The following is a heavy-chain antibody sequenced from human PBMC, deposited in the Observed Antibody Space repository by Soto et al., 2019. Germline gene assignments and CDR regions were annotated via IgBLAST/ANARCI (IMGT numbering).Heavy chain of an antibody. D-gene: IGHD5-18*01. CDR2: IDHSGTT. CDR3: VRGRGYTFQNFFDL. J-gene: IGHJ5*02. Sequence: WTWIRQHPEKGLEWLGNIDHSGTTYYHPSLRSRLSISLDASQNEFSLQVTSMTAADTAVYFCVRGRGYTFQNFFDLWGQGSLVTVSS. V-gene: IGHV4-31*02.